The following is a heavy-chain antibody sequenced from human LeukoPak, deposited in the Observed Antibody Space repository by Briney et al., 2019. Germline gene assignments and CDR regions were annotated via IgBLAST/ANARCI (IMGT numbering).Heavy chain of an antibody. D-gene: IGHD1-26*01. CDR2: IYYSGST. Sequence: SETLSLTCTVSGGSISSYYWSWIRQPPGKGLEWIGYIYYSGSTNYNPSLKSRVTISVDKSKNQFSLKLSSVTAADTAVYYCARDKREPRYAFDIWGQGTMVTVSS. J-gene: IGHJ3*02. CDR3: ARDKREPRYAFDI. CDR1: GGSISSYY. V-gene: IGHV4-59*12.